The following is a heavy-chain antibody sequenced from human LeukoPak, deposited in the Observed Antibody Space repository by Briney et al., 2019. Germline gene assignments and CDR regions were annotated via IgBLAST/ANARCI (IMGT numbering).Heavy chain of an antibody. J-gene: IGHJ6*02. D-gene: IGHD2-21*02. V-gene: IGHV6-1*01. CDR1: GDSVSSNSAA. Sequence: SQTLSLTCAISGDSVSSNSAAWNWIRQSPSRGLEWLGRTYYRSKWYNDYAVSVKSRITINPDTSKNQFSLQLNSVTPEDTAVYYCARNCGGGCYEGHYYYGMDVWGQGTTVTVSS. CDR2: TYYRSKWYN. CDR3: ARNCGGGCYEGHYYYGMDV.